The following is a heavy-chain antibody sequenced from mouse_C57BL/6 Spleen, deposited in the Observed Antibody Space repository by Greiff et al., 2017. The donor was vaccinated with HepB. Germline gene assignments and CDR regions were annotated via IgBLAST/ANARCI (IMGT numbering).Heavy chain of an antibody. CDR1: GYTFTDYY. Sequence: VQLQQSGPELVKPVASVKISCKASGYTFTDYYMNWVKQSHGKSLEWIGDINPNNGGTSYNQKFKGKATLTVDKSSSTAYMELRSLTSEDSAVYYCARTYDYDWYFDVWGTGTTVTVSS. V-gene: IGHV1-26*01. D-gene: IGHD2-4*01. CDR3: ARTYDYDWYFDV. J-gene: IGHJ1*03. CDR2: INPNNGGT.